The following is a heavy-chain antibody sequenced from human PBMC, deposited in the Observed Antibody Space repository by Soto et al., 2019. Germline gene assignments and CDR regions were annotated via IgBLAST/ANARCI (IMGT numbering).Heavy chain of an antibody. CDR2: IYYSGST. CDR3: AGDQGDGYNLNLCDP. Sequence: QVQLQESGPGLVKPSQTLSLTCTVSGGSISSGGYYWSWIRQHPGKGLEWIGYIYYSGSTYYNPSLKSRVTRAVDTSKNQFSLKLSAVPAADTAVYYCAGDQGDGYNLNLCDPWGQGTLVTVSS. V-gene: IGHV4-31*03. D-gene: IGHD5-12*01. CDR1: GGSISSGGYY. J-gene: IGHJ5*02.